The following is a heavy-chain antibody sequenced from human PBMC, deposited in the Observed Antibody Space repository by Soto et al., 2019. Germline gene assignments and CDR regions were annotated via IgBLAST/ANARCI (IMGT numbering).Heavy chain of an antibody. CDR2: IIPLFGTT. J-gene: IGHJ5*02. CDR3: ARAAIHGSSCYFWFDP. D-gene: IGHD6-13*01. V-gene: IGHV1-69*01. CDR1: GGTFSRHA. Sequence: QVQLVQSGSEVKMPGSSVKVSCKTSGGTFSRHAINWVRQAPGQGLEWMGGIIPLFGTTNYAQKLKGRVTISADESTRTSYMELSSLTSAAAAVYYCARAAIHGSSCYFWFDPWGPGTLVTFSS.